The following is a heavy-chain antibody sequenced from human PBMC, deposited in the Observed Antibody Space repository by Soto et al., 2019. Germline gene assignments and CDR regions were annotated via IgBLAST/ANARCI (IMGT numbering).Heavy chain of an antibody. CDR3: AREGSYSAYHFAHGIQLWSFDF. CDR1: GGSINTFY. V-gene: IGHV4-4*07. D-gene: IGHD5-12*01. Sequence: SETLSLTCTVSGGSINTFYWSWVRQPAGKGLEWIGRIFSSGSTSFNPSLESRVAMSVDTSKNHFSLNLSSVTAADMAVYYCAREGSYSAYHFAHGIQLWSFDFWGQGALVTV. J-gene: IGHJ4*02. CDR2: IFSSGST.